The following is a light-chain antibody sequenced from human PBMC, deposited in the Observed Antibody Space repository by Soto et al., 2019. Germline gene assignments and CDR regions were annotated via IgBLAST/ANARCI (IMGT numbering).Light chain of an antibody. V-gene: IGKV3D-7*01. J-gene: IGKJ5*01. CDR3: QQDYNLPFT. CDR2: GAS. Sequence: EIVMTQSPGTLSLSPGETVTLSCRASQSIDGNYLSWYQQKAGQAPRLLISGASTRATGIPARFSGSGSGTDFTLTISSLQAEDFAVYYCQQDYNLPFTFGQGTRREIK. CDR1: QSIDGNY.